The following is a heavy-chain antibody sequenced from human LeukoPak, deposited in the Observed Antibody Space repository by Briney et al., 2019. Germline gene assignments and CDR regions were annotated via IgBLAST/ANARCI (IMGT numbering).Heavy chain of an antibody. Sequence: SETLSLTCTVSGGSISSYYWSWIRQPPGKGLEWIGYIYYSGSTNYNPSLKSRVTISVDTSKNQFSLKLSSVTDADTAVYYCARGGRFLEWPTPYYFDYWGQGTLVIVSS. CDR2: IYYSGST. CDR3: ARGGRFLEWPTPYYFDY. CDR1: GGSISSYY. V-gene: IGHV4-59*08. D-gene: IGHD3-3*01. J-gene: IGHJ4*02.